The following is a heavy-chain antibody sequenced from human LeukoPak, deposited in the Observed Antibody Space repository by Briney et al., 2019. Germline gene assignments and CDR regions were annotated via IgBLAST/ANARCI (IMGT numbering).Heavy chain of an antibody. D-gene: IGHD3-22*01. CDR2: IWYDASNK. Sequence: PGRSLGLSCAGSGFSFGTYGMHWVRQAPGKGLEWVALIWYDASNKYYADSVKGRFTISRDNSKNTLYLQMNSLRAEDTAVYYCARDIYHSGGYYYDYWGQGTLVTVSS. J-gene: IGHJ4*02. V-gene: IGHV3-33*01. CDR1: GFSFGTYG. CDR3: ARDIYHSGGYYYDY.